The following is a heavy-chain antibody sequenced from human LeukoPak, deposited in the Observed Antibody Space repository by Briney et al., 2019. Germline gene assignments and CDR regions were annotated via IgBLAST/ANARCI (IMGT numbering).Heavy chain of an antibody. J-gene: IGHJ4*02. CDR2: ISSSSSYI. CDR3: AGEGYGYGSDFDY. CDR1: GFTFSSYS. Sequence: GGSLRLSCAASGFTFSSYSMNWVRQAPGKGLEWVSSISSSSSYIYYADSVKGRFTISRDNAKNSLYLQMNSLRAEDTAVYYCAGEGYGYGSDFDYWGQGTLVTVSS. V-gene: IGHV3-21*01. D-gene: IGHD5-18*01.